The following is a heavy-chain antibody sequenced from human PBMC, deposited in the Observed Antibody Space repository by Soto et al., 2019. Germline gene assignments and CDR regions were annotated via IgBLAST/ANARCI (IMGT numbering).Heavy chain of an antibody. D-gene: IGHD2-2*01. Sequence: ASVKVSCKASGYTFTSYYMHWVRQAPGQGLEWMGVINPSGGSTSYAQKFQGRVTMTRDTSTSTVYMELSSLGSEDTAVYYCARDSGIVVVPAGLSNYYYGMDVWGQGTTVTVSS. J-gene: IGHJ6*02. CDR1: GYTFTSYY. CDR3: ARDSGIVVVPAGLSNYYYGMDV. V-gene: IGHV1-46*01. CDR2: INPSGGST.